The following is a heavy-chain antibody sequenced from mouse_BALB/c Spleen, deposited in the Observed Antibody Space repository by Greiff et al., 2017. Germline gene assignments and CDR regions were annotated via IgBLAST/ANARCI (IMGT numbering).Heavy chain of an antibody. J-gene: IGHJ3*01. CDR1: GFTFSSYA. CDR3: ARDYGSSYVFAY. D-gene: IGHD1-1*01. CDR2: ISSGGST. V-gene: IGHV5-6-5*01. Sequence: EVNLVESGGGLVKPGGSLKLSCAASGFTFSSYAMSWVRQTPEKRLEWVASISSGGSTYYPDSVKGRFTISRDNARNILYLQMSSLRSEDTAMYYCARDYGSSYVFAYWGQGTLVTVSA.